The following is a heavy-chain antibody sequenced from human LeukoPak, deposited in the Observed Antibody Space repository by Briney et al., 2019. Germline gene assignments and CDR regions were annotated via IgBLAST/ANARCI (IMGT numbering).Heavy chain of an antibody. J-gene: IGHJ4*02. CDR2: IYWDDDK. D-gene: IGHD1-26*01. Sequence: SGPTLVNPTQTLTLTCNFSGFSLSTSGVGVGWIRQPPGKALEWLALIYWDDDKRYSPSLKSRLTITKDTSKNQVVLTMTNMHPMDTATYDCGSGDQGPFFYWGQGTLVTVSS. CDR1: GFSLSTSGVG. V-gene: IGHV2-5*02. CDR3: GSGDQGPFFY.